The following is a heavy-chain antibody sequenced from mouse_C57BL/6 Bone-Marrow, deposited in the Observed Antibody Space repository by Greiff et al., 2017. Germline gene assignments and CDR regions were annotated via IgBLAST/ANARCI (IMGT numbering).Heavy chain of an antibody. CDR1: GYSITSGYY. CDR2: ISYDGSN. V-gene: IGHV3-6*01. CDR3: AAFDV. J-gene: IGHJ1*03. Sequence: ESGPGLVKPSQSLSLTCSVTGYSITSGYYWNWIRQFPGNKLEWMGYISYDGSNNYNPSLKNRISITRDTSKNQFFLKLNSVTTEDTATYYCAAFDVWGTGTTVTVSS.